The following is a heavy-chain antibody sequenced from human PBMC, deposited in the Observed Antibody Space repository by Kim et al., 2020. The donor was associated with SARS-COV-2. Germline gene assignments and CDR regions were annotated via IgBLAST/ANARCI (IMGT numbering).Heavy chain of an antibody. Sequence: ASVKVSCKASEYAFTNYFIHWVRQAPGQGLEWMAIINPTGGSTTSAQKFLDRLTITRDTSTSTVYMDLSSLRSEDTAMYYCLAVAGRTRLAWDSDWSDPWGQGTLVTVSS. CDR2: INPTGGST. CDR1: EYAFTNYF. D-gene: IGHD6-19*01. J-gene: IGHJ5*02. V-gene: IGHV1-46*01. CDR3: LAVAGRTRLAWDSDWSDP.